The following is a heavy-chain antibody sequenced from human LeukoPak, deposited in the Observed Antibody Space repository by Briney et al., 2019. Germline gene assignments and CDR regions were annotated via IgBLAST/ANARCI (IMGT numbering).Heavy chain of an antibody. CDR3: ARESFDDSSGYYPPDY. V-gene: IGHV1-18*01. D-gene: IGHD3-22*01. Sequence: EASVKVSCKASGYTFTSYGISWVRQAPGQGLEWMGWISAYNGNTNYAQKLQGRVTMTTDTSTSTAYMELRSLRSDDTAVYYCARESFDDSSGYYPPDYWGQGTLVTVSS. J-gene: IGHJ4*02. CDR1: GYTFTSYG. CDR2: ISAYNGNT.